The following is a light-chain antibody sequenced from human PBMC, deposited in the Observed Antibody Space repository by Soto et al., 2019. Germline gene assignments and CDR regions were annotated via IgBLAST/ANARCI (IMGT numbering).Light chain of an antibody. CDR3: QQRNSWHPTFT. Sequence: TVWTHSPAPLSLSPGERATLSCRASQSVGSFLAWYQQKPGQAPRLLIYDTSIRATGIPARFSGSGSGTDFTLTISSLEPEDFAVYYCQQRNSWHPTFTCGQGNDWRL. J-gene: IGKJ5*01. CDR1: QSVGSF. V-gene: IGKV3-11*01. CDR2: DTS.